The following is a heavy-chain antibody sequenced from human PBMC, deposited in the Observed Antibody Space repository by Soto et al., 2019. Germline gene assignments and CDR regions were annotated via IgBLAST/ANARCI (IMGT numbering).Heavy chain of an antibody. J-gene: IGHJ6*02. V-gene: IGHV3-74*01. CDR1: GFTFSSYW. CDR2: INSDGSST. Sequence: HPGGSLRLSCAASGFTFSSYWMHWVRQAPGKGLVWVSRINSDGSSTSYADSVKGRFTISRDNAKNTLYLQMNSLRAEDTAVYYCARDGPEDYYYGMDVWGQGTTVTAP. CDR3: ARDGPEDYYYGMDV.